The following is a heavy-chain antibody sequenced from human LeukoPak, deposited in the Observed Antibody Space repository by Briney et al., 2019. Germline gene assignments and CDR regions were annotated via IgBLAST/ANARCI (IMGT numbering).Heavy chain of an antibody. J-gene: IGHJ4*02. Sequence: SVRVSCKASGGTFSSYAISWVRQAPGQGLEWMGGIIPIFGTANYAQKFQGRVTITTDESTSTAYMELSSLRSEDTAVYYCATCGGDCYFDYWGQGTLVTVSS. CDR1: GGTFSSYA. CDR2: IIPIFGTA. D-gene: IGHD2-21*02. CDR3: ATCGGDCYFDY. V-gene: IGHV1-69*05.